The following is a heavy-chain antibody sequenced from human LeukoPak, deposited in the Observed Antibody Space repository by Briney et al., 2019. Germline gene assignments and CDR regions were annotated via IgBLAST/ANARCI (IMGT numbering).Heavy chain of an antibody. V-gene: IGHV3-30*04. CDR1: GFTFNNYA. CDR3: ARDRCVSCPAWNWFDP. D-gene: IGHD2-2*01. Sequence: GRSLILSCSAAGFTFNNYARHWVRPAPGKGLEWVAVISYDGSNKYYVDSVKGRFTISRDDSKSTLYLQMNTLRAEDTAVYYCARDRCVSCPAWNWFDPWGQGTLGTISP. J-gene: IGHJ5*02. CDR2: ISYDGSNK.